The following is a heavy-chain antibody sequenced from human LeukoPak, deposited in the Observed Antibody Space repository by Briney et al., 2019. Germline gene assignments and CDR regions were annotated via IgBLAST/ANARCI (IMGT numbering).Heavy chain of an antibody. CDR3: ARGHCSSTSCRDAFDI. J-gene: IGHJ3*02. CDR2: IIPIFGTA. D-gene: IGHD2-2*01. V-gene: IGHV1-69*05. CDR1: GGTFSSYA. Sequence: SVKVSCKASGGTFSSYAISWVRQAPGQGLEWMGGIIPIFGTANYAQKFQGRVTITTDESTSTAYMELSSLRSEDTAVYYCARGHCSSTSCRDAFDIWGQGTMVTVSS.